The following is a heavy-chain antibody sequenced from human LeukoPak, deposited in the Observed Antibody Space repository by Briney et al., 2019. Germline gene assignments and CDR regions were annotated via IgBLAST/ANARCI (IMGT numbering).Heavy chain of an antibody. CDR2: INHSGST. Sequence: PSETLSLTCTVSGGSISSYYWSWIRQPPGKGLEWIGEINHSGSTNYNPSLKSRVTISVDTSKNQFSLKLSSVTAADTAVYYCATARDYGGNSGAFDIWGQGTMVTVSS. CDR3: ATARDYGGNSGAFDI. J-gene: IGHJ3*02. D-gene: IGHD4-23*01. CDR1: GGSISSYY. V-gene: IGHV4-34*01.